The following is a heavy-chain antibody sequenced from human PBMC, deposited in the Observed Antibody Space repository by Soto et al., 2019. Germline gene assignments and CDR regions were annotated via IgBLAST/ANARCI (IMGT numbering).Heavy chain of an antibody. J-gene: IGHJ5*02. CDR3: AKVVDIVATISLWFDP. D-gene: IGHD5-12*01. CDR1: GGTFSNYV. Sequence: QVQLVQSGAEVKKPGSSVKVSCKASGGTFSNYVINWVRQAPGQGLEWMGGIIPMFGTPYYAQKFQGRVTITADKSTNTAYMELSSLTSEDTAVYYCAKVVDIVATISLWFDPWGQGTLVTVSS. CDR2: IIPMFGTP. V-gene: IGHV1-69*06.